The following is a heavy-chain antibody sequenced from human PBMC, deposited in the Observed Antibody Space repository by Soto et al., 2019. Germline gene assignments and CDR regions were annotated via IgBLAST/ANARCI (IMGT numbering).Heavy chain of an antibody. J-gene: IGHJ4*02. CDR1: GVTFSSYG. Sequence: PGGFLRLSCAASGVTFSSYGMHWVRQAPGKGLEWVAVIWYDGSNKYYADSVKGRFTISRDNSKNTLYLQMNSLRAEDTAVYYCARVRVAYYYDSSGYYAGLGYWGQGTLVTVSS. CDR3: ARVRVAYYYDSSGYYAGLGY. CDR2: IWYDGSNK. D-gene: IGHD3-22*01. V-gene: IGHV3-33*01.